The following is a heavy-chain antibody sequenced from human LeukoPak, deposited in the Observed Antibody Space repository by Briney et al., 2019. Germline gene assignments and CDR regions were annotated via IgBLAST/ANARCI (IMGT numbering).Heavy chain of an antibody. Sequence: SQTLSLTCTVSGGSISSGSYYWSWIRQPAGKGLEWIGRIYTSGSTNYNPSLKSRVTISVDTSKNQFSLKLSSVTAADTAVYYCARSFSIRFLGGEDDWGQGTMVTVSS. CDR1: GGSISSGSYY. CDR3: ARSFSIRFLGGEDD. V-gene: IGHV4-61*02. CDR2: IYTSGST. J-gene: IGHJ3*01. D-gene: IGHD3-3*01.